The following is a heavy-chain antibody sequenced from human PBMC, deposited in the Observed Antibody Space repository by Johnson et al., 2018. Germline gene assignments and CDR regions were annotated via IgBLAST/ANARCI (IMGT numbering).Heavy chain of an antibody. J-gene: IGHJ6*02. CDR2: ISGDGSST. V-gene: IGHV3-74*01. Sequence: VQLQESGGALVQPGGSXRLSCAASGFTFNLYWMHWVRQTPGKGLVWVSRISGDGSSTDYADSVKGRFTISRANAKNTVSLQINSLSAEDTAVYHCAAGVGLDVWGQGTTVTVSS. CDR3: AAGVGLDV. CDR1: GFTFNLYW. D-gene: IGHD1-26*01.